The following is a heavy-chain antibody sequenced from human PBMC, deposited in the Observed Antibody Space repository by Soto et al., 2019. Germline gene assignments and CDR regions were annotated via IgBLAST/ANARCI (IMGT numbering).Heavy chain of an antibody. J-gene: IGHJ4*02. V-gene: IGHV3-23*01. CDR2: ISGSGGST. CDR1: GFTFSSYA. Sequence: PGGSLRLSCAASGFTFSSYAMSWVRQAPGKGLEWVSAISGSGGSTYYADSVKGRFTISRDNSKNTLYLQMNSLRAEDTAVYYCAKAGGYCSSTSCYAVFDYWGQGTLVTVSS. CDR3: AKAGGYCSSTSCYAVFDY. D-gene: IGHD2-2*01.